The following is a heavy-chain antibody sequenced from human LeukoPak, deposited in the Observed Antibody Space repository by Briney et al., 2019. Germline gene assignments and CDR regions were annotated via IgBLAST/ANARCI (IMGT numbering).Heavy chain of an antibody. Sequence: ASVKVSCKASGYTFTSYDINWVRQATGQGLEWMGWMNPNSGNTGYAQKFRGRVTMTRNTSISTAYMELSSLRSEDTAVYYCARGLYCSSTSCYTSYWFDPWGQGTLVTVSS. CDR3: ARGLYCSSTSCYTSYWFDP. CDR2: MNPNSGNT. J-gene: IGHJ5*02. CDR1: GYTFTSYD. D-gene: IGHD2-2*02. V-gene: IGHV1-8*01.